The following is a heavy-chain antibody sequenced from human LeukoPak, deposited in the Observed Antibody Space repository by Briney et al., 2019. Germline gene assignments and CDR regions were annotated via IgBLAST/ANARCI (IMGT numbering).Heavy chain of an antibody. Sequence: GGSLRLSCAASGFTFSSYGMHWVRQTPGKGLECVAFIRYDGGNQYYTDSVKGRFAISRDNSKNTIYLQMNSLRAEDTAVYYCAKDLRSRIAAAGAPDYWGQGTLVTVSS. V-gene: IGHV3-30*02. CDR1: GFTFSSYG. D-gene: IGHD6-13*01. CDR2: IRYDGGNQ. J-gene: IGHJ4*02. CDR3: AKDLRSRIAAAGAPDY.